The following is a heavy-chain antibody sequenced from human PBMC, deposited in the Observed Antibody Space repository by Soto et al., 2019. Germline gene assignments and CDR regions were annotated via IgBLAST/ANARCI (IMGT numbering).Heavy chain of an antibody. V-gene: IGHV3-21*06. CDR2: ISSTTNYI. CDR3: ARESEDLTSNFDY. CDR1: GFTFTRFS. J-gene: IGHJ4*02. Sequence: GGSLRLSCAASGFTFTRFSMNWVRQAPGKGLEWVSSISSTTNYIYYGDSIKGRFTISRDNAKNSLYLEMNSLRAEDTAVYYRARESEDLTSNFDYWGQGTLVTVSS.